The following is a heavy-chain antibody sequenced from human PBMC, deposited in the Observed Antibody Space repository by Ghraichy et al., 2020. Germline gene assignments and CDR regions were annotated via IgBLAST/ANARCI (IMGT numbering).Heavy chain of an antibody. CDR2: IGGNSAHT. CDR1: GFTFNDYA. J-gene: IGHJ4*02. CDR3: AKAVTMIVVCSDY. V-gene: IGHV3-23*01. Sequence: GGSLRLSCAASGFTFNDYAMSWVRQAPGKGLEWVSAIGGNSAHTYYAESVNGRFTISRDTSKNTLYLQMNSLRVEDTAVYYCAKAVTMIVVCSDYWGQGTRVTVSS. D-gene: IGHD3-22*01.